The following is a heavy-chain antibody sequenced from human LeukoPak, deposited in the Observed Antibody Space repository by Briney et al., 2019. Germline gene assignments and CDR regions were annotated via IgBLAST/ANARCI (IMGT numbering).Heavy chain of an antibody. Sequence: ESGPTLVKPTQTLTLTCTFSGFSVSTSGVGVGWIRQPPGKALEWLAIIYWDDDKRYSPYLKSRLTITNDPSKNQVVLTMTNMDPVDTATYYCARYAKGGVVTAMGVDYWGQGSLVTVSS. D-gene: IGHD2-21*02. J-gene: IGHJ4*02. V-gene: IGHV2-5*02. CDR3: ARYAKGGVVTAMGVDY. CDR2: IYWDDDK. CDR1: GFSVSTSGVG.